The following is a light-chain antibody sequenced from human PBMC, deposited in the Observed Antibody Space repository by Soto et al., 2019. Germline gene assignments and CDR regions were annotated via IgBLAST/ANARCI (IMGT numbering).Light chain of an antibody. CDR3: QQRSYWPRNT. V-gene: IGKV3-11*01. CDR1: QSVSRH. Sequence: EIVLTQSPATLSLSPGERATLSCRASQSVSRHLAWYQQRPGQAPRLLIYDIHYRDSGIPGRFSGSGSGTDFTLTISSPEPEDSAVYYCQQRSYWPRNTFGQGTKLEIK. CDR2: DIH. J-gene: IGKJ2*01.